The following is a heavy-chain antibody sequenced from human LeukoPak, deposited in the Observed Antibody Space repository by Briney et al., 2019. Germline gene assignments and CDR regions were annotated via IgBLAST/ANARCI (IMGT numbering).Heavy chain of an antibody. CDR2: INYSGST. CDR1: GGSISSYY. V-gene: IGHV4-59*01. CDR3: ARVRITMVRGRPNWFEP. Sequence: PSETLSLTCTVSGGSISSYYLSWIRQPPGKGLEWVGYINYSGSTNYNPSLKSRVTISVDTSKTQFSLKLSSVTAADTAVYYCARVRITMVRGRPNWFEPWGQGTLVTVSS. J-gene: IGHJ5*01. D-gene: IGHD3-10*01.